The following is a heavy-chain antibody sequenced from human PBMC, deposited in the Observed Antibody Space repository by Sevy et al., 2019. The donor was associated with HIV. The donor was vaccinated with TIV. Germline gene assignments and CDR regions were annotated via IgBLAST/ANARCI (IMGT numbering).Heavy chain of an antibody. D-gene: IGHD3-22*01. J-gene: IGHJ6*02. CDR2: ISYDGSNK. CDR1: GFTFSSFG. Sequence: GGSLRLSCAASGFTFSSFGMHWVRQAPGKGLEWVSFISYDGSNKKYADSVKGRLTVSRDKSKNTLYLQMNSLRAEDPAVYYCAKDLDYFDSSAGPSSLIYNYYYGLEDWGPGTTVTVSS. V-gene: IGHV3-30*18. CDR3: AKDLDYFDSSAGPSSLIYNYYYGLED.